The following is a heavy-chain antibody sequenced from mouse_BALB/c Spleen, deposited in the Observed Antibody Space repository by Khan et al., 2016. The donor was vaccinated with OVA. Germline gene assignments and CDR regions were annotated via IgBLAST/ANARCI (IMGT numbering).Heavy chain of an antibody. CDR2: IWAGGST. V-gene: IGHV2-9*02. CDR1: GFSLSNYG. CDR3: AISNYNDAWFAY. Sequence: QVQLKESGPGLVAPSQTLSITCTVSGFSLSNYGVHWVRQPPGKGLEWLGVIWAGGSTNYNSDLMLRLTISKDNSKSQVFLIMNSLHTDESSKFYWAISNYNDAWFAYWRQGTLGTVSA. J-gene: IGHJ3*01. D-gene: IGHD1-3*01.